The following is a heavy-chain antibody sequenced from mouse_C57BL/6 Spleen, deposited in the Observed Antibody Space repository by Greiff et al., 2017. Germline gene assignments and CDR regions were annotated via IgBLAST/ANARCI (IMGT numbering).Heavy chain of an antibody. V-gene: IGHV1-55*01. CDR2: IYPGSGST. Sequence: QVQLQQPGAELVKPGASVKMSCKASGYTFTSYWITWVKQRPGQGLEWIGDIYPGSGSTNYNEKFTSKATLTVETSSSTAYMQLSSLTSEDSTVYYCARRDSSGAMDYWGQGTSVTVSS. CDR1: GYTFTSYW. D-gene: IGHD3-2*01. CDR3: ARRDSSGAMDY. J-gene: IGHJ4*01.